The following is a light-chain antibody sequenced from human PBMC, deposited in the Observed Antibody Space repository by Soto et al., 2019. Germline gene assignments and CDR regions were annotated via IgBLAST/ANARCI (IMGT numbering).Light chain of an antibody. CDR1: SSDGGGYNY. Sequence: QSALTQPAPVSGSPGQSITISCTGTSSDGGGYNYVSWYQQHPGKAPKLMIYDVSNRPSGVSNRFSGSKSGNTASLTISGLQAEDEADYYCSSYTSSSTGYVFGTGTKLTVL. CDR2: DVS. CDR3: SSYTSSSTGYV. J-gene: IGLJ1*01. V-gene: IGLV2-14*01.